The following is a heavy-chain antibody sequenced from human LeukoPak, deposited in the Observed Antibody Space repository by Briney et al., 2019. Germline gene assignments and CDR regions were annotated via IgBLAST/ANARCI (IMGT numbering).Heavy chain of an antibody. CDR3: TRGGVQSSDYYYMDV. CDR2: INPNSGGT. V-gene: IGHV1-2*02. Sequence: GASVKVSCKASGYSFTDFYIHWVRQAPGQGLEWMGRINPNSGGTSYAQKFQGRVTMTRDTSISTAYMELNRLRSDDTALYYCTRGGVQSSDYYYMDVWGKGTTVTVSS. J-gene: IGHJ6*03. CDR1: GYSFTDFY. D-gene: IGHD3-10*01.